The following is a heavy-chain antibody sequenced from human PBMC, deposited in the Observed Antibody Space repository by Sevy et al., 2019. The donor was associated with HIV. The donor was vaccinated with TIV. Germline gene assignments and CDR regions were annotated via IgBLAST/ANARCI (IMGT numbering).Heavy chain of an antibody. J-gene: IGHJ4*02. Sequence: SETLSLTCTVSGDSFRSYFWAWIRQPAGKGLEWIGRINTSGSTNYNPSLKSRLTMSVDTSKSQFALRVTSSTAADTAIYFCAGSNWGTATNGFSKSYYFDYWGQGSLVTVSS. CDR3: AGSNWGTATNGFSKSYYFDY. CDR2: INTSGST. V-gene: IGHV4-4*07. D-gene: IGHD7-27*01. CDR1: GDSFRSYF.